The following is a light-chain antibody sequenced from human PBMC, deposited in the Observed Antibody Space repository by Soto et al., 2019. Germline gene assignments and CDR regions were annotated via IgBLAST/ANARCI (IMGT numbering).Light chain of an antibody. Sequence: QSVRTQSPSASASLGASVKLTCTLSSGHSRYAIAWHQQQPEKGPRYLMKLNSDGSHSKGDGIPDRFSGSSSGAERYLTISSLQSEDEADYYCQTWGTGTVVFGGGTKLTVL. CDR1: SGHSRYA. V-gene: IGLV4-69*01. CDR3: QTWGTGTVV. CDR2: LNSDGSH. J-gene: IGLJ2*01.